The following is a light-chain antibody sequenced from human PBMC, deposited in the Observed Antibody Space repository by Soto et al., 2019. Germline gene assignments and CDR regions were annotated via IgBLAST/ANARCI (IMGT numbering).Light chain of an antibody. CDR3: AAWDYSLSGLYV. CDR2: NND. CDR1: SSNIGTYT. J-gene: IGLJ1*01. Sequence: QSVLTQPPSASGTPGQRVTISCSGSSSNIGTYTVNWYQQFPGTAPKLLIYNNDQRPSGVPDRFSGFKYGTAASLAISGLQSEDEAEYYCAAWDYSLSGLYVFGTATKLTVL. V-gene: IGLV1-44*01.